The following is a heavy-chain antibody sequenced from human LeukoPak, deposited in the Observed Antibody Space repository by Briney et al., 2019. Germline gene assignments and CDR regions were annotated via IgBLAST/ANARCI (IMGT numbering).Heavy chain of an antibody. V-gene: IGHV3-23*01. J-gene: IGHJ4*02. CDR2: ISGGGGST. CDR1: GFTFSSYA. CDR3: AKTKGYPYYFDY. Sequence: GGSLRLSCVASGFTFSSYAVTWVRQAPGKGLEWVSAISGGGGSTYYADSVKGRFTISRDNSKNTLYLQMNSLRAEDTAVYSCAKTKGYPYYFDYWGQGILVTVSS. D-gene: IGHD6-13*01.